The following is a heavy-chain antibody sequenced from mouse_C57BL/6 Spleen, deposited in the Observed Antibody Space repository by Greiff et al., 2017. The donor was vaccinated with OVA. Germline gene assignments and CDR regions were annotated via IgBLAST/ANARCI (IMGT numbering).Heavy chain of an antibody. D-gene: IGHD4-1*01. CDR2: IDPSDSYT. J-gene: IGHJ1*03. Sequence: QVQLQQPGAELVKPGASVKLSCKASGYTFTSYWMQWVKQRPGQGLEWIGEIDPSDSYTNYNQKFKGKATLTVDTSSSTAYMQLSSLTSEDSAVYYCARPSIWGYWYFDVCGTGTPVTVSS. CDR3: ARPSIWGYWYFDV. V-gene: IGHV1-50*01. CDR1: GYTFTSYW.